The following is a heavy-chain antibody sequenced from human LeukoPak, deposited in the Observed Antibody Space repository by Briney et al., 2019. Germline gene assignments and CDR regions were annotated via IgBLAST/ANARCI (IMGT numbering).Heavy chain of an antibody. J-gene: IGHJ4*02. Sequence: GGSLRLSCAVSGFTFSNYWVHWVRQARGKGLVWVSRINTDGSSTTYAVSVKGRLTIHRDNAKDTLYLQMNSLRAEDTATYFCARDMSWNSVGYWGQGSLVTVPS. CDR1: GFTFSNYW. D-gene: IGHD1-7*01. V-gene: IGHV3-74*01. CDR2: INTDGSST. CDR3: ARDMSWNSVGY.